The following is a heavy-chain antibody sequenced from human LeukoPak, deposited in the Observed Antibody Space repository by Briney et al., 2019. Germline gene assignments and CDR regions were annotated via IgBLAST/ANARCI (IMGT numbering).Heavy chain of an antibody. Sequence: GGSLRLTCAASGFTFSNAWMNWVRQAPGKGLEWVGRIKRNIDGGTTNYAAPVKGRFTISRDDSKNMLHLQMNSLKTEDTAVYFCTTVYDSAPHDGYWGQGTLDSVSS. CDR3: TTVYDSAPHDGY. CDR1: GFTFSNAW. D-gene: IGHD3-16*01. CDR2: IKRNIDGGTT. V-gene: IGHV3-15*01. J-gene: IGHJ4*02.